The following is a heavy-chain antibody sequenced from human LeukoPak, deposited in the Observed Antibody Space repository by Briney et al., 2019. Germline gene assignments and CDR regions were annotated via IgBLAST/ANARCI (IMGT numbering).Heavy chain of an antibody. D-gene: IGHD2-2*01. CDR1: DGSISSGDYY. CDR3: ARDVVVPAANWFDP. CDR2: IYYSGST. V-gene: IGHV4-30-4*01. Sequence: SQPLSLTCNVSDGSISSGDYYWSWIGQPPGKGLEWFGYIYYSGSTYYNPSLKILFTISVDTSKNQFSLKLSSVTVADTAEYYCARDVVVPAANWFDPRGQGTLVNDSS. J-gene: IGHJ5*02.